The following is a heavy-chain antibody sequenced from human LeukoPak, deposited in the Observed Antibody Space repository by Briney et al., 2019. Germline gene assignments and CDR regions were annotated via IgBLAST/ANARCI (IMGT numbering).Heavy chain of an antibody. CDR2: ISYDGSDK. Sequence: GGSLRLSCAASGFTFSSYGMHWVRQAPGKGLEWVAVISYDGSDKNYADSVKGRFTISRGNSNNRVYLQMNSLRAEDTAVYYCAKVPRYCSSTSCPDFDYWGQGTLVTVSS. J-gene: IGHJ4*02. CDR3: AKVPRYCSSTSCPDFDY. V-gene: IGHV3-30*18. CDR1: GFTFSSYG. D-gene: IGHD2-2*01.